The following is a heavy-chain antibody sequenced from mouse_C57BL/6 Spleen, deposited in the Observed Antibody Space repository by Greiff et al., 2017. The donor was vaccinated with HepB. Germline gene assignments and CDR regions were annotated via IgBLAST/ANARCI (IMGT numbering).Heavy chain of an antibody. CDR2: FNPNNGGT. J-gene: IGHJ2*01. Sequence: VQLQQSGLELVKPGASVKFPCKASGYTFSDYNMAGVKQSHGKSLEWIGDFNPNNGGTIYNQKFKGRATLTVDKSSSTAYMELRSLTSEDTAVYYCARSHYYGFDYWGQGTTLTVSS. D-gene: IGHD1-1*01. CDR1: GYTFSDYN. V-gene: IGHV1-18*01. CDR3: ARSHYYGFDY.